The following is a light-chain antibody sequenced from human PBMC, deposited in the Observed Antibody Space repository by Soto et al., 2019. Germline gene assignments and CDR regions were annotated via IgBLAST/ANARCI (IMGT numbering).Light chain of an antibody. CDR2: DVA. Sequence: QSVLTQPASVSGSPGQSITISCTGTSSDIGGYNLVSWYQQHPGKAAKLMIYDVANRPSGVSNRFSGSKSGNTASLTISGLQAEDEADYYCCSYTSINNTLLFGTGTKVTVL. CDR1: SSDIGGYNL. J-gene: IGLJ1*01. CDR3: CSYTSINNTLL. V-gene: IGLV2-14*01.